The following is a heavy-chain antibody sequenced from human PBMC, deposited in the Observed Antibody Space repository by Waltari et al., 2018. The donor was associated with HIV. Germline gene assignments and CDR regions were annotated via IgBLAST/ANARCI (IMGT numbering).Heavy chain of an antibody. D-gene: IGHD2-2*01. CDR1: GYTFTSYG. Sequence: QVQLVQSGAEVKKPGASVKVSCKASGYTFTSYGISWVRQAPGQGLEWMGWTSSEQGNTNYAQKPPGRVTMTTDTSTSTAYMELRSLRSDDTAVYYCARVPCSSTSCYASGMDVWGQGTTVTVSS. CDR2: TSSEQGNT. J-gene: IGHJ6*02. CDR3: ARVPCSSTSCYASGMDV. V-gene: IGHV1-18*01.